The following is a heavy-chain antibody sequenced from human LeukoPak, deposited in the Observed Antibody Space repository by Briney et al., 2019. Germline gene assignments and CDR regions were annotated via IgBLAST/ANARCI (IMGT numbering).Heavy chain of an antibody. CDR2: INLNSGGT. V-gene: IGHV1-2*02. J-gene: IGHJ4*02. CDR3: ARGGSSWYREFDY. CDR1: GYTFTGYY. D-gene: IGHD6-13*01. Sequence: GASVKVSCKASGYTFTGYYMHWVRQAPGQGLEWMGWINLNSGGTNYAQRFQGRVTMTRDTSVSTAYMELSRLRLDDTAIYYCARGGSSWYREFDYWGQGTLVTVSS.